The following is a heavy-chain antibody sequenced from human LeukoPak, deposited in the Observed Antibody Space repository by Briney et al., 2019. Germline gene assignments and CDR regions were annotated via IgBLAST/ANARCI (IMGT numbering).Heavy chain of an antibody. V-gene: IGHV3-74*01. Sequence: PGGSLRLSCAASGFTFSSYWMHWVRQAPGKGLVWVSRINSDGSSTSYADSVKGRFTISRDNAKNTLYLQMNSLRAEDTAVYYCAKIWFAEYSYFDLWGRGTLVTVSS. CDR1: GFTFSSYW. D-gene: IGHD3-10*01. CDR2: INSDGSST. J-gene: IGHJ2*01. CDR3: AKIWFAEYSYFDL.